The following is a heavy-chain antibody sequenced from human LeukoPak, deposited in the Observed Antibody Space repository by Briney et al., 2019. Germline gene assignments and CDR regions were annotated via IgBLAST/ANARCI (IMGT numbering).Heavy chain of an antibody. CDR3: TRVDAQQLLLLDY. J-gene: IGHJ4*02. CDR2: IYHSGST. CDR1: GGSTSSSNW. Sequence: SETLSLTSAVSGGSTSSSNWWSWVRQPPGKGLEWIGEIYHSGSTIYNPSLKSRVSISVDKSPNQFSLTLSFVTAADTAVYYCTRVDAQQLLLLDYWGQGTLVTVSS. V-gene: IGHV4-4*02. D-gene: IGHD6-13*01.